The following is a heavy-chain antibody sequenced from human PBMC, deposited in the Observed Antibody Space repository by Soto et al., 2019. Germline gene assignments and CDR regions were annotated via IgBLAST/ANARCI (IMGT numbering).Heavy chain of an antibody. CDR2: LYSGGNT. CDR1: EFTVTNNE. J-gene: IGHJ4*02. D-gene: IGHD2-2*01. V-gene: IGHV3-53*01. CDR3: ALRRVAYADF. Sequence: GGSLRLSCAASEFTVTNNEMSWVRQAPGKGLEWVSILYSGGNTYYADSVEGRFTISRDGSKNTLYLHMNSLRAEDAAVYYCALRRVAYADFWGQGTRVTVSS.